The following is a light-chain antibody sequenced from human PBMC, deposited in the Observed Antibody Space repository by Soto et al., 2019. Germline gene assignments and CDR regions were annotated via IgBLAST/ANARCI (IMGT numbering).Light chain of an antibody. V-gene: IGLV2-8*01. CDR2: EVS. CDR1: SGDIGGYNY. J-gene: IGLJ2*01. CDR3: SSYVGTNTLV. Sequence: QSALTQPPSASGSPGQSVTISCTGTSGDIGGYNYVSWYQQHPGKAPQLLIYEVSKRPSGVPDRFSGSKSGNTASLTVSGPQAEDEADYYCSSYVGTNTLVFGGGTKLTVL.